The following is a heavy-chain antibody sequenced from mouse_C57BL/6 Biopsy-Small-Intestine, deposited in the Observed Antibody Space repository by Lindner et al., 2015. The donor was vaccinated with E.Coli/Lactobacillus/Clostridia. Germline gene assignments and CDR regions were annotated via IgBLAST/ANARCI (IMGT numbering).Heavy chain of an antibody. CDR2: IDPEDGET. CDR3: SRYGDYVWFVY. J-gene: IGHJ3*01. Sequence: VQLQESGAELVRPGASVKLSCTASGFNIKDSLMHWVKQRPEQGLEWIGWIDPEDGETKYAPKFQDKAIITADTSSNTAYLQLSSLTSEDTAIYYCSRYGDYVWFVYWGQGTLVTVSA. CDR1: GFNIKDSL. D-gene: IGHD2-13*01. V-gene: IGHV14-2*01.